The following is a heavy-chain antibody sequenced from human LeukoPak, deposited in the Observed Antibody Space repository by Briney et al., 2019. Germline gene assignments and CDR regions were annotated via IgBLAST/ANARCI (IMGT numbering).Heavy chain of an antibody. J-gene: IGHJ3*02. CDR3: ARPYCSSTSCHRIPDAFDI. CDR2: IYHSGST. V-gene: IGHV4-30-2*01. D-gene: IGHD2-2*01. CDR1: GGSISSGGYY. Sequence: SETLSLTCTVSGGSISSGGYYWSWIRQPPGKGLEWIGYIYHSGSTYHNPSLKSRVTISVDRSKNQFSLKLSSVTAADTAVYYCARPYCSSTSCHRIPDAFDIWGQGTMVTVSS.